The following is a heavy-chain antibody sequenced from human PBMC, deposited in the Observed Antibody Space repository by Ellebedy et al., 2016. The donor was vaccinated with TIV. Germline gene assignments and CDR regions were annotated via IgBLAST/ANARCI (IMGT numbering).Heavy chain of an antibody. V-gene: IGHV3-21*01. J-gene: IGHJ6*02. Sequence: GGSLRLSXAASGFTFSSYSMNWVRQAPGKGLEWVSSISSSSSYIYYADSVKGRFTISRDNAKNSLYLQMNSLRAEDTAVYYCARDVVVVPAAREYGMDVWGQGTTVTVSS. CDR3: ARDVVVVPAAREYGMDV. D-gene: IGHD2-2*01. CDR2: ISSSSSYI. CDR1: GFTFSSYS.